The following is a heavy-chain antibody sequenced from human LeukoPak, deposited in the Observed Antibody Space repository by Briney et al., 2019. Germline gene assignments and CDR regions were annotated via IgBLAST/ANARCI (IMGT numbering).Heavy chain of an antibody. D-gene: IGHD3-22*01. V-gene: IGHV1-2*02. J-gene: IGHJ4*02. Sequence: ASVKVSCKASGYTFTSYDINWVRQATGQGLEWMGWINPNSGGTNYAQKFQGRVTMTRDTSISTAYMELSRLRSDDTAVYYCARDGVDYYDSSGYDENFDYWGQGTLVTVSS. CDR2: INPNSGGT. CDR3: ARDGVDYYDSSGYDENFDY. CDR1: GYTFTSYD.